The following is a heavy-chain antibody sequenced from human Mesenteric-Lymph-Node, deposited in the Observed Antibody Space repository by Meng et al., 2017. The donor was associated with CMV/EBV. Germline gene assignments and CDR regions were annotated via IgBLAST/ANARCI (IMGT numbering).Heavy chain of an antibody. D-gene: IGHD5/OR15-5a*01. CDR1: EQTFSDYY. CDR2: ISPHSGGI. CDR3: ARYCVNEYYFDY. J-gene: IGHJ4*02. Sequence: ASVKVSCKASEQTFSDYYVHWVRRAPGQGLEWMGWISPHSGGINLAQKFQGRVTMTRDTSINTAYMEISRLRSDDTAIYSCARYCVNEYYFDYWGQGTLVTVSS. V-gene: IGHV1-2*02.